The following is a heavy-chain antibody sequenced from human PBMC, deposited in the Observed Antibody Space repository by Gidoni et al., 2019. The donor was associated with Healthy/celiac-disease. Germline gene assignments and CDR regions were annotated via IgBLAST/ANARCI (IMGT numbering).Heavy chain of an antibody. D-gene: IGHD6-19*01. J-gene: IGHJ4*02. V-gene: IGHV3-30*02. Sequence: RFTISRDNSKNTLYLQMNSLRAEDTAVYYCAKGSGWNEDYWGQGTLVTVSS. CDR3: AKGSGWNEDY.